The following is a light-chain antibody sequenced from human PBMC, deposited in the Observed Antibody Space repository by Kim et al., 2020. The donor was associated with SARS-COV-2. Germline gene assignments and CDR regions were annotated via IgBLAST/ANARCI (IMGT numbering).Light chain of an antibody. CDR3: QVWDSSSDHPV. J-gene: IGLJ3*02. V-gene: IGLV3-21*04. Sequence: APGKTARITCGGNNIGSKSVHWYQQNPGQAPVLVIYFDSDRPSGIPERFSGSNSGNTATLTISRVAAGDEADYYCQVWDSSSDHPVFGGGTQLTVL. CDR1: NIGSKS. CDR2: FDS.